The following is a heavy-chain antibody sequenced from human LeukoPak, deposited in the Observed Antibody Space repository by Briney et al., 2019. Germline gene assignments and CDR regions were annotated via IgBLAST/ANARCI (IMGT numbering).Heavy chain of an antibody. CDR1: GFTFSNYW. CDR2: IQQDGSEK. Sequence: GGSLRLSCVVSGFTFSNYWMTWVRQAPGKGLEWVANIQQDGSEKYYVDSVKGRFTIFRDNAKNSVYLQMNSLRAEDTAVYYCAELGITMIGGVWGNGTTVTVSS. V-gene: IGHV3-7*01. CDR3: AELGITMIGGV. D-gene: IGHD3-10*02. J-gene: IGHJ6*04.